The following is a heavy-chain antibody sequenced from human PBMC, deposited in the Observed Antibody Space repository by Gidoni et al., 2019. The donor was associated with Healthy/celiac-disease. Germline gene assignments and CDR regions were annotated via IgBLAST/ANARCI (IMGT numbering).Heavy chain of an antibody. V-gene: IGHV4-39*07. CDR1: GCSPSRRSYD. J-gene: IGHJ5*02. CDR2: IYYSGST. CDR3: ARVPFATATNNWFDP. Sequence: QLQLQESGPGLVTPSEPLSLTCSVSGCSPSRRSYDWGWLRQPPGKGPEWIGNIYYSGSTLYNPSLKNRVTISVDTSKNQFSLRLSSVTAADTAVYYCARVPFATATNNWFDPWGQGTLVTVSS. D-gene: IGHD4-17*01.